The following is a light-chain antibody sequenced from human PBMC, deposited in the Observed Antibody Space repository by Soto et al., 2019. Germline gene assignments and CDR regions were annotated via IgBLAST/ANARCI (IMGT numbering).Light chain of an antibody. CDR2: GAS. Sequence: EIVLTQSPGTLSLSPWERATLSCRASQSVSSNLAWYQQKPGQAPRLLIYGASTRATGIPARFSGSGSGTEFILTISSLQPDDFATYYCQQYYTYPWTFGQGTKVDIK. V-gene: IGKV3-15*01. CDR1: QSVSSN. J-gene: IGKJ1*01. CDR3: QQYYTYPWT.